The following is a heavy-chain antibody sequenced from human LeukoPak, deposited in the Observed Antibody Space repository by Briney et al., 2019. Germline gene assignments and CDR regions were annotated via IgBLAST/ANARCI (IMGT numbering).Heavy chain of an antibody. D-gene: IGHD3-22*01. V-gene: IGHV1-8*01. CDR1: GYTFTSYD. Sequence: ASVKVSCKASGYTFTSYDINWVRQATGQGLEWMGWMNPNSGNTGYAQKFQGRVTTTRNTSISTAYMELSSLRSEDTAVYYCARDYDSSGYYEFDYWGQGTLVTVSS. J-gene: IGHJ4*02. CDR3: ARDYDSSGYYEFDY. CDR2: MNPNSGNT.